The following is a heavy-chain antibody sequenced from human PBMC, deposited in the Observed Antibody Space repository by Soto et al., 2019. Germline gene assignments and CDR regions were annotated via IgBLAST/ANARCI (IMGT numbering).Heavy chain of an antibody. CDR2: INGDGSFT. Sequence: EVQLVESGGGLVQPGGSLRLSCGASGFTFSNYWMHWVRQAPGEGLVWVSRINGDGSFTRFADSVKGRFIISRDNAKNTLYLQMNSLRADDTAVYYCARVGGGSGNFDYWGQGTLVTVSS. J-gene: IGHJ4*02. V-gene: IGHV3-74*01. CDR1: GFTFSNYW. D-gene: IGHD3-10*01. CDR3: ARVGGGSGNFDY.